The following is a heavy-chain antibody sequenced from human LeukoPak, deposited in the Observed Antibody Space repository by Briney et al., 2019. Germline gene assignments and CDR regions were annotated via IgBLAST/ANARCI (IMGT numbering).Heavy chain of an antibody. D-gene: IGHD5-12*01. CDR3: AKGRSRSSGYSATPFDY. CDR2: ISGSGGST. V-gene: IGHV3-23*01. CDR1: GFTFSSYA. Sequence: GGSLRLSCAASGFTFSSYAMSWVRQAPGKGLEWVSVISGSGGSTYYADSVKGRFTISRVNSKNTLYLQMNSLRAEDTAVYYCAKGRSRSSGYSATPFDYWGQGTLVTVSS. J-gene: IGHJ4*02.